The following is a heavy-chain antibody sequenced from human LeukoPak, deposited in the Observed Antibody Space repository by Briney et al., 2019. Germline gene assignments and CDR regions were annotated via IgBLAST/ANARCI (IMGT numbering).Heavy chain of an antibody. CDR1: GFTFSSYE. D-gene: IGHD2-15*01. J-gene: IGHJ6*02. CDR3: ARDRIVVVGDYYYYGMDV. V-gene: IGHV3-48*03. Sequence: GGSLRHSCAASGFTFSSYEMNWVRQAPGKGLEWVSYISSSGSTIYYADSVKGRFTISRDNAKNSLYLQMNSLRAEDTAVYYCARDRIVVVGDYYYYGMDVWGQGTTVTVSS. CDR2: ISSSGSTI.